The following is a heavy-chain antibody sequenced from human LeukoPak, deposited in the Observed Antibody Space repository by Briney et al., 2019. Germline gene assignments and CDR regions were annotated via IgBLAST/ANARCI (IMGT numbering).Heavy chain of an antibody. V-gene: IGHV1-69*13. J-gene: IGHJ6*02. CDR3: ARDRGTATPHLYYYYGMDV. CDR1: GGTFSSYA. Sequence: ASVKVSCKASGGTFSSYAISWVRQAPGQGLEWMGEIIPIFGTANYAQKFQGRVTITADESTSTAYMELSSLRSEDTAVYYCARDRGTATPHLYYYYGMDVWGQGTTVTVSS. D-gene: IGHD5-18*01. CDR2: IIPIFGTA.